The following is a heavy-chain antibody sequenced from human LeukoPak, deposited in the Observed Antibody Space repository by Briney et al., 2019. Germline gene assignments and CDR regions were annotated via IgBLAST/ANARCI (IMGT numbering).Heavy chain of an antibody. D-gene: IGHD3-10*01. J-gene: IGHJ6*03. V-gene: IGHV4-34*01. Sequence: SETLSLTCAVYGGSFSGYYWSWIRQPPGKGLEWIGEINHSGSTNYNPSLKSRVTISVDTSKNQFSLKLSSVTAADTAVYYCAREGGGVSREPYYYYYMDVWGKGTTVTVSS. CDR1: GGSFSGYY. CDR2: INHSGST. CDR3: AREGGGVSREPYYYYYMDV.